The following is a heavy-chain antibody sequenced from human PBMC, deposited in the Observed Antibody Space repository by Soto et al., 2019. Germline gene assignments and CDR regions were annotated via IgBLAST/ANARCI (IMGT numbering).Heavy chain of an antibody. CDR2: INAGNGNT. Sequence: ASVKVSCKASGYTFTSYAMHWVRQAPGQRLEWMGWINAGNGNTKYSQKFQGRVTITRDTSASTAYMELSSLRSEDTAVYYCARDPGSSSGWIGWGQGTLVTVSS. D-gene: IGHD6-19*01. CDR1: GYTFTSYA. J-gene: IGHJ4*02. CDR3: ARDPGSSSGWIG. V-gene: IGHV1-3*01.